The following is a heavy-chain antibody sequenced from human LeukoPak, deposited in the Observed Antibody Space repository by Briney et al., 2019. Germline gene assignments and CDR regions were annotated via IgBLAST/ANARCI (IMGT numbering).Heavy chain of an antibody. CDR1: GYTFTSYY. CDR3: ARDSSPHDAFDI. Sequence: ASVKVSCKASGYTFTSYYMHWVRQAPGQGLEWMGIINPSGGSTSYAQKFQGRVTMTRDTSTSTVYMELRSLRSDDTAVYYCARDSSPHDAFDIWGQGTMVTVSS. J-gene: IGHJ3*02. CDR2: INPSGGST. V-gene: IGHV1-46*01.